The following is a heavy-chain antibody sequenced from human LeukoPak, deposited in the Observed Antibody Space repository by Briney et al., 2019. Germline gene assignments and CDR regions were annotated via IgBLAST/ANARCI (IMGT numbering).Heavy chain of an antibody. Sequence: SETLSLTCTVSGGSISSYYWSWIRQPPGKGLEWIAYISDIGSINYNPSLKSRVTMSVDTSKNQFSLKLSSVTAADTAVYYCARDSEQLVPNYYYGMDVWGQGTTVTVSS. CDR3: ARDSEQLVPNYYYGMDV. V-gene: IGHV4-59*12. CDR1: GGSISSYY. J-gene: IGHJ6*02. D-gene: IGHD6-6*01. CDR2: ISDIGSI.